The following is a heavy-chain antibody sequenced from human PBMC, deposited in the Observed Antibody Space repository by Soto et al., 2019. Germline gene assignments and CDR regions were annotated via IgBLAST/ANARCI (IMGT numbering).Heavy chain of an antibody. D-gene: IGHD6-13*01. Sequence: GGSLRLSCAASGFTFDDYTMHWVRQAPGKGLEWVSLISWDGGSTYYADSVKGRFTISRDNSKNSLYLQMNSLRTEDTALYYCAKDIANEGSSWTYYYYGMDVWGQGTTVTVSS. CDR1: GFTFDDYT. CDR2: ISWDGGST. J-gene: IGHJ6*02. V-gene: IGHV3-43*01. CDR3: AKDIANEGSSWTYYYYGMDV.